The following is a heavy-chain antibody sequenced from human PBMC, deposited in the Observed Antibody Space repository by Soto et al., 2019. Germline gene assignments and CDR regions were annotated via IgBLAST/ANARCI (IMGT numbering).Heavy chain of an antibody. V-gene: IGHV4-61*01. D-gene: IGHD3-16*01. CDR1: GVSLTRTTFY. CDR2: FHYGGRT. J-gene: IGHJ4*02. Sequence: XTLSLPCTVSGVSLTRTTFYWSWIRQAPGKGLEWIGYFHYGGRTNYNPSLKSRVKISVDTSKNQFSLQLASLTAADTALYFCVRDRAFSYAYDVWGQGSLVPVSS. CDR3: VRDRAFSYAYDV.